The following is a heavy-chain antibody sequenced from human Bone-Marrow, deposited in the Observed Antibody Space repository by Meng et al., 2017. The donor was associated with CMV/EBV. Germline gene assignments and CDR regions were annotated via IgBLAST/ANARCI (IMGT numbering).Heavy chain of an antibody. CDR3: ARSQYHLPNAFDI. D-gene: IGHD2-2*01. J-gene: IGHJ3*02. CDR2: ISSSGGTI. V-gene: IGHV3-11*01. Sequence: GESLKISCAASGFTFSDYYMSWIRQAPGKGLEWVSYISSSGGTIYYADSVKGRFTISRDNAKNSLYLQMNSLRPEDTAVYFCARSQYHLPNAFDIWGQGTMVTVSS. CDR1: GFTFSDYY.